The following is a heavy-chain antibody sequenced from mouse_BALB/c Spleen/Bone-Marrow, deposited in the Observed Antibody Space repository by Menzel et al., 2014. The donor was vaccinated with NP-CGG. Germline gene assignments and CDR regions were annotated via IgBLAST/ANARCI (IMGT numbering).Heavy chain of an antibody. V-gene: IGHV5-6-3*01. CDR2: INSNGGST. CDR3: ARGNYGNYVDYFDY. Sequence: VQLKQSGGGLVQPGGSLKLSCAASGFTFSSYGMSWVRQTPDKRLELVASINSNGGSTYYPDSVKGRFTISRDNAKNTLSLQMSSLKSEDTAMYYCARGNYGNYVDYFDYWGQGTTLSLSS. CDR1: GFTFSSYG. D-gene: IGHD2-1*01. J-gene: IGHJ2*01.